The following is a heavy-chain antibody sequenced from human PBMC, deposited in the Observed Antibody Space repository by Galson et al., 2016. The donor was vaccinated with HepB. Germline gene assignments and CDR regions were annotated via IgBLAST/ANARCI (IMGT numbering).Heavy chain of an antibody. CDR2: IDPGDSYT. J-gene: IGHJ6*02. Sequence: QSGAEVTRPGESLRISCKGSGYTFTLYWIHWVRQMPGKALEWMGSIDPGDSYTNYSPYFQGHVSLSADKSITTAYLHLSGLKASDTAIYYCARRSSSIRLDVWGQGTTVSVSS. CDR1: GYTFTLYW. CDR3: ARRSSSIRLDV. D-gene: IGHD2-2*01. V-gene: IGHV5-10-1*01.